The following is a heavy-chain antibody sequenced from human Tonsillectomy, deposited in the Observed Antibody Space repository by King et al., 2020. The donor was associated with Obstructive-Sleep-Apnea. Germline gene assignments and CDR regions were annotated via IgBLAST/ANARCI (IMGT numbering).Heavy chain of an antibody. CDR3: ARDSGYPGYYFDY. J-gene: IGHJ4*02. Sequence: VQLVESGGGVVLPGRSLRLSCAASGFSFSSYPMHWVRQAPGKGLEWVAVISYDGSNKYYADSVMGRFTISRDNSMITLYLHMNSLRAEDTAVYFCARDSGYPGYYFDYWGQGTLVTVSS. CDR2: ISYDGSNK. D-gene: IGHD5-12*01. V-gene: IGHV3-30*04. CDR1: GFSFSSYP.